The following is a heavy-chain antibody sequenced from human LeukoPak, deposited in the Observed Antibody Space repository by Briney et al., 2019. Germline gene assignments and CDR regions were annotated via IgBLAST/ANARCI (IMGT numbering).Heavy chain of an antibody. Sequence: GGSLRLSCAASGFTFTDYYMSWIRQAPGKGLEWVSYITDSSSYTNYADSVKGRFTISRDNAKNSLYLQMNSLRAEDTAVYYCARANDLIDYRGQGTLVTVSS. CDR2: ITDSSSYT. CDR1: GFTFTDYY. V-gene: IGHV3-11*05. J-gene: IGHJ4*02. CDR3: ARANDLIDY.